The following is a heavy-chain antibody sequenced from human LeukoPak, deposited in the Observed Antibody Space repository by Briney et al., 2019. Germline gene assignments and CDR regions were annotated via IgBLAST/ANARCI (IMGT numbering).Heavy chain of an antibody. V-gene: IGHV4-39*07. CDR3: ARETPYSSGYNY. D-gene: IGHD6-19*01. CDR2: IYYSGST. J-gene: IGHJ4*02. Sequence: SETLSLTCTVSGGSISSSSYYWGWIRQPPGKGLEWIGSIYYSGSTYYNPSLKSRVTISVDTSKNQFSLKLSSVTAADTAVYYCARETPYSSGYNYWGQGTLVTVSS. CDR1: GGSISSSSYY.